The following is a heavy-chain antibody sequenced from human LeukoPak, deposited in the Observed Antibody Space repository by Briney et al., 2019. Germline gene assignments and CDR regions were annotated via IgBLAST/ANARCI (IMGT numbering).Heavy chain of an antibody. J-gene: IGHJ4*02. V-gene: IGHV4-61*02. CDR1: GGSISSGSYY. CDR2: IYTSGST. D-gene: IGHD6-13*01. Sequence: PSQTLSLTCTVSGGSISSGSYYWSWIRQPAGKGLEWIGRIYTSGSTNYNPSLKSRVTISVDTSKNQFSLKLSSVTAADTAVYYCARGVISSWSYYFDYWGQGTLVTVSX. CDR3: ARGVISSWSYYFDY.